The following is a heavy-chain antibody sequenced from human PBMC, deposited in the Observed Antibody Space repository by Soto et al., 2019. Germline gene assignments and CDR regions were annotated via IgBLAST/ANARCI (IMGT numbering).Heavy chain of an antibody. CDR2: INHSGST. CDR3: ARITNNGYYVDY. D-gene: IGHD3-16*01. V-gene: IGHV4-34*01. CDR1: GGSFSGYY. Sequence: SETLSLTCAVYGGSFSGYYWSWIRQPPGKGLEWIGEINHSGSTNYNPSLKSRVTISVDTSKNQFSLKLSSVTAADTAVYYCARITNNGYYVDYWGQGTLVTVSS. J-gene: IGHJ4*02.